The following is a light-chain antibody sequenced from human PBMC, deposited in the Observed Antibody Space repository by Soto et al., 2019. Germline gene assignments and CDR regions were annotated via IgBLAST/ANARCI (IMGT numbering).Light chain of an antibody. CDR3: QQYDNLFT. J-gene: IGKJ3*01. Sequence: DIQMTQSPSSLSASVGDTVTITCQASQYISTYLNWYQHKSGKAPKLLIYDTSNLQAGVPSRFSGSGSGTDFTFTISSLQPEDIGTYYCQQYDNLFTFGPGTKVDIK. CDR2: DTS. V-gene: IGKV1-33*01. CDR1: QYISTY.